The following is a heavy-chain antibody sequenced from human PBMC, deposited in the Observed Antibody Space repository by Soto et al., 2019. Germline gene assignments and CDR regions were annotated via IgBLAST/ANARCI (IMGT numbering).Heavy chain of an antibody. D-gene: IGHD3-22*01. J-gene: IGHJ4*02. CDR3: ARGYYERSDYFVGSPIFDY. CDR2: TCSYRRTP. CDR1: AGHFNSGDYY. Sequence: SDTLSLTCSVSAGHFNSGDYYWSGISQPPGKALDCTVYTCSYRRTPYYIPSLKIGLTISLGTPMNQFSLKMRSVIAADTAVYYCARGYYERSDYFVGSPIFDYSGQGSLVTVYS. V-gene: IGHV4-30-4*02.